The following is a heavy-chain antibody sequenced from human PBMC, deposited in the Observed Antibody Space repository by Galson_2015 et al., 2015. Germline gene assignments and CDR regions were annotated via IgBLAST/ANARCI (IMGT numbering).Heavy chain of an antibody. V-gene: IGHV3-53*01. D-gene: IGHD2-2*01. CDR2: IDTGGSA. CDR1: GFTVSSNY. J-gene: IGHJ2*01. Sequence: SLRLSCAASGFTVSSNYMSWVRQAPGKGLEWVSVIDTGGSAEDADSVKGRFTIYRDNSKKTLYLQMNRLRAEDTAVYYCARERDCTSTRCYDSNRYFDLWGRGTLVTVSS. CDR3: ARERDCTSTRCYDSNRYFDL.